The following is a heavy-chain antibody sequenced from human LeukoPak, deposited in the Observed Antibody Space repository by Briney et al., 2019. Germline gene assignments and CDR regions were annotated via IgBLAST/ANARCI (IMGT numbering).Heavy chain of an antibody. V-gene: IGHV3-30*02. CDR3: AKDAGLYYASGSYYLDY. D-gene: IGHD3-10*01. CDR2: IRFDGSDK. J-gene: IGHJ4*02. Sequence: GGSLRLSCAASGSTFTAYGMHWVRQAPGKGLEWVAFIRFDGSDKYYADSVKGRFTISGDNSKNTLYLQMNSLRAEDTAVYYCAKDAGLYYASGSYYLDYWGQGALVSVSS. CDR1: GSTFTAYG.